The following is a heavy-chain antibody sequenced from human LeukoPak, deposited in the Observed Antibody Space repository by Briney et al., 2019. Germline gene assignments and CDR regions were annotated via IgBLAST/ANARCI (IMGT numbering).Heavy chain of an antibody. V-gene: IGHV3-53*01. J-gene: IGHJ4*02. Sequence: GGSLRLSCAASGFIVSSNYMTWVRQAPGKGLEWVSVIHNDGSTYYADSVKGRFTISRDNSKNTLYFQMNSLTVEDTAVYYCAAFARDYWGQGTLVTVSS. CDR3: AAFARDY. CDR1: GFIVSSNY. D-gene: IGHD2/OR15-2a*01. CDR2: IHNDGST.